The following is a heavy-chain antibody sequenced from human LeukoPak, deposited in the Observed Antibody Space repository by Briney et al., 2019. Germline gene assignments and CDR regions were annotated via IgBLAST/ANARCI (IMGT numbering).Heavy chain of an antibody. J-gene: IGHJ6*02. CDR2: INGDGSSA. V-gene: IGHV3-74*01. D-gene: IGHD1-1*01. CDR1: GFTFGTHW. CDR3: AKDLPGTV. Sequence: GGSLRLSCAASGFTFGTHWMHWARQAPGKGLVWVSRINGDGSSATYADSVKGRFTISRDNSKNTLYLQMNSLRAEDTAVYYCAKDLPGTVWGQGTTVTVSS.